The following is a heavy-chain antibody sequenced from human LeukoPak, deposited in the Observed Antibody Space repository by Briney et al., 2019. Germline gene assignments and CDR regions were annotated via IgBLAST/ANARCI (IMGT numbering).Heavy chain of an antibody. J-gene: IGHJ6*04. Sequence: GGSLRLSCAASGFTFSSYWMHWVRQAPGQGLVWVSRIKYDGSSTNYADSVKGRFTISRDNAKNSLYLQMNSLRAEDTAVYYCAELGITMIGGVWGKGTTVTISS. CDR2: IKYDGSST. CDR1: GFTFSSYW. V-gene: IGHV3-74*01. D-gene: IGHD3-10*02. CDR3: AELGITMIGGV.